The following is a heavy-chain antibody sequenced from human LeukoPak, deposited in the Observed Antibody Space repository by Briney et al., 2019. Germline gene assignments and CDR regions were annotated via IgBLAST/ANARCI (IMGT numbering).Heavy chain of an antibody. CDR2: INPNNGDT. D-gene: IGHD1-26*01. Sequence: ASVKVSCKASGYTFTGYYMHWVRQAPGQGLEWMGRINPNNGDTNYAQKFQGRVTMTRDTSISTAYMELSRLRSDDTAVYYCASGLSNRENFDYWGQGALVTVSS. CDR1: GYTFTGYY. CDR3: ASGLSNRENFDY. V-gene: IGHV1-2*02. J-gene: IGHJ4*02.